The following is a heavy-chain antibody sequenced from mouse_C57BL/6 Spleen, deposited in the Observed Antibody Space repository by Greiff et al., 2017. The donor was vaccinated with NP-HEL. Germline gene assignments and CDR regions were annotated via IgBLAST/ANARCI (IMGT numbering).Heavy chain of an antibody. J-gene: IGHJ2*01. Sequence: QVHVKQSGPELVKPGASVKISCKASGYAFSSSWMNWVKQRPGKGLEWIGRIYPGDGDTNYNGKFKGKATLTADKSSSTAYMQLSSLTSEDSAVYFCARSYYYGSSGYYFDYWGQGTTLTVSS. CDR3: ARSYYYGSSGYYFDY. CDR1: GYAFSSSW. CDR2: IYPGDGDT. D-gene: IGHD1-1*01. V-gene: IGHV1-82*01.